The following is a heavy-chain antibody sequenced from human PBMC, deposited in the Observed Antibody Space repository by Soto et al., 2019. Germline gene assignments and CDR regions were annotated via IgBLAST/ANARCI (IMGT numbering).Heavy chain of an antibody. Sequence: SETLSLTCAVYGGSFSGYYWSWIRQPPGKGLEWIGEINHSGSTNYNPSLKSRVTISVDTSKNQFSLKLSSVTAADTAVYYCASLGTGYYYYYGMDVWGQGTTVTVSS. D-gene: IGHD3-9*01. CDR3: ASLGTGYYYYYGMDV. CDR2: INHSGST. J-gene: IGHJ6*02. V-gene: IGHV4-34*01. CDR1: GGSFSGYY.